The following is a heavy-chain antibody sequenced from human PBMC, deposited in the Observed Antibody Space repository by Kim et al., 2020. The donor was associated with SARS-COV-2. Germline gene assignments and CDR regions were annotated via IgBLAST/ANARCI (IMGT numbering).Heavy chain of an antibody. J-gene: IGHJ6*02. D-gene: IGHD5-12*01. CDR3: ARDPGYSGYDPRDDYYYYYGMDV. CDR1: GGSISSYY. Sequence: SETLSLTCTVSGGSISSYYWSWIRQPPGKGLEWIGYIYYSGSTNYNPSLKSRVTISVDTSKNQFSLKLSSVTAADTAVYYCARDPGYSGYDPRDDYYYYYGMDVWGQGTTVTVSS. CDR2: IYYSGST. V-gene: IGHV4-59*13.